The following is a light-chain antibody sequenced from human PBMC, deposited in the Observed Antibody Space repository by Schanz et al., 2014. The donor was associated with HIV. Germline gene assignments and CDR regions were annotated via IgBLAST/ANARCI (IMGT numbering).Light chain of an antibody. Sequence: QSVLTQPPSASGTPGQRVTISCSGSSSNIGSNYVYWYQQLPGTAPKLLIYTNNQRPSGVPDRFSGSKSGTSASLAVTGLQAEDETDYYCQSYDNRLSSLVFGGGTKLTVL. V-gene: IGLV1-47*02. CDR1: SSNIGSNY. CDR2: TNN. J-gene: IGLJ3*02. CDR3: QSYDNRLSSLV.